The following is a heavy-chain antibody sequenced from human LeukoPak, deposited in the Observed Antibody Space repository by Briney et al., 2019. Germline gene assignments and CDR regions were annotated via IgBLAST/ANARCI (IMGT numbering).Heavy chain of an antibody. D-gene: IGHD5-24*01. CDR2: IIPIFGTA. V-gene: IGHV1-69*06. CDR3: ARDNSVRDEAWWFNP. CDR1: GGTFSSYA. Sequence: VASVKVSCKASGGTFSSYAISWVRQAPGQGLEWMGGIIPIFGTANYAQKFQGRVTITADKSTSTAYMELRSLRSDDTAVYYCARDNSVRDEAWWFNPWGQGTLVTVSS. J-gene: IGHJ5*02.